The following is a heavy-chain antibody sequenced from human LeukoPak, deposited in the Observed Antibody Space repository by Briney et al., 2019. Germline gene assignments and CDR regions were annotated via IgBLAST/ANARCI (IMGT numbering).Heavy chain of an antibody. J-gene: IGHJ2*01. D-gene: IGHD4-23*01. CDR1: GYNFSSYW. Sequence: GHPMNISCKGFGYNFSSYWITWVRQRPGKGLEWMGRIDPSGSYTNYGPSFQGHVTISTDTSISTAYLQWSSLKASDTAMYYCARRDYGGYWYFDLWGRGTLVTVSS. CDR2: IDPSGSYT. V-gene: IGHV5-10-1*01. CDR3: ARRDYGGYWYFDL.